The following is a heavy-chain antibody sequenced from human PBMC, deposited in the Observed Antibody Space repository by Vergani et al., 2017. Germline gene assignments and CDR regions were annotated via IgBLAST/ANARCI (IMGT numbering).Heavy chain of an antibody. Sequence: QVQLQQGGAGLLKPSATLSLTCPVYGGSFSGYYWSWIRQPPGKGLEWIGEINHSGSTNYNPSLNSRVTISVDTSKNQYSLKLSSVTSADTAGYYCASGMRVTSLGYWGQGTLVTVSS. V-gene: IGHV4-34*01. D-gene: IGHD2-21*02. CDR3: ASGMRVTSLGY. J-gene: IGHJ4*02. CDR1: GGSFSGYY. CDR2: INHSGST.